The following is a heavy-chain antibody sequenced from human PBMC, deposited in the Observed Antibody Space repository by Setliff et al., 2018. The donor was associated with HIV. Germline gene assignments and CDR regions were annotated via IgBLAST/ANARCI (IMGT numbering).Heavy chain of an antibody. D-gene: IGHD3-3*01. CDR1: GGSISSYY. CDR3: ARHGLRFLACFDY. V-gene: IGHV4-59*08. CDR2: IYYSGST. Sequence: SETLSLTCTVSGGSISSYYWSWIRQPPGKGLEWIGYIYYSGSTNYNPSLKSRVTISVDTSKNQFSLKLSSATATDTAVYYCARHGLRFLACFDYWGQGALVTVS. J-gene: IGHJ4*02.